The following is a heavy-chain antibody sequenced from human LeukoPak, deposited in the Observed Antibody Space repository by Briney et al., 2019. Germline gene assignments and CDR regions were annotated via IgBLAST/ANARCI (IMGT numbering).Heavy chain of an antibody. J-gene: IGHJ2*01. V-gene: IGHV4-39*07. Sequence: PSETLSLTCSVSGGSISSSSYYWGWLRQPPGKGLEWIGSIYYSGSTDYNPSLKSRVAISIDTSKNQFSLRLSSVTAADTAVYYCARDRTAANWYFDLWGPGTLVTVSS. D-gene: IGHD1-1*01. CDR1: GGSISSSSYY. CDR3: ARDRTAANWYFDL. CDR2: IYYSGST.